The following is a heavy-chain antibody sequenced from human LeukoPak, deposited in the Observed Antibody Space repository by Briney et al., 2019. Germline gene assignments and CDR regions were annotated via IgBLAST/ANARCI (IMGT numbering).Heavy chain of an antibody. CDR3: AAPPNHGVHWYFDL. J-gene: IGHJ2*01. D-gene: IGHD1-14*01. V-gene: IGHV3-53*01. Sequence: GGSLRLSCEASGFTVSSNYMSWVRQAPGKGLEWVSVIYSGGSTYYADSVKGRFTISRDNSKNTLYLQMNSLRAEDTAVYYCAAPPNHGVHWYFDLWGRGTLVTVSS. CDR1: GFTVSSNY. CDR2: IYSGGST.